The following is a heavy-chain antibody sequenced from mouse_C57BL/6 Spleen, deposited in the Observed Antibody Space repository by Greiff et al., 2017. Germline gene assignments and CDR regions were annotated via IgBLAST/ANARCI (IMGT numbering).Heavy chain of an antibody. J-gene: IGHJ4*01. V-gene: IGHV1-55*01. CDR2: IYPGSGST. CDR3: AKGEGYYAMDY. CDR1: GYTFTSYW. Sequence: QVQLQQPGAGLVKPGASVKMSCKASGYTFTSYWITWVKQRPGQGLEWIGDIYPGSGSTNYNEKFKSKVTLTVDTSSSTAYMQLSSLTSEDSAVYYCAKGEGYYAMDYWGQGTSVTVSS.